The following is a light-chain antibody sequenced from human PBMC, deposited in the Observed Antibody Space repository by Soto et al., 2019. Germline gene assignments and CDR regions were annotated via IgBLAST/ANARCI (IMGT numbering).Light chain of an antibody. J-gene: IGKJ5*01. Sequence: EIVMTQSPATLSVSPGERATLSCRASQSVSSNLAWYQQKPGQAPRLLIYGASNRAPGIPARFSGSGSGADFTLTISSLEPEDFAVYYCQQRSNWPITFGQGTRLEIK. CDR2: GAS. V-gene: IGKV3-11*01. CDR1: QSVSSN. CDR3: QQRSNWPIT.